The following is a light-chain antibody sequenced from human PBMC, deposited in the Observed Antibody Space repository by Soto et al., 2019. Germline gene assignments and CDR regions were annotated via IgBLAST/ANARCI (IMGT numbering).Light chain of an antibody. CDR3: QQYDNWPLT. J-gene: IGKJ4*01. CDR2: GAS. V-gene: IGKV3-15*01. CDR1: QSIANS. Sequence: EIVLTQSPGTLSLSPGERASLSCRASQSIANSLAWYQQKPGQAPRFLIYGASTRATGIPARFSGSGSGTEFTLTISSLQSEDFAVYYCQQYDNWPLTFGGGTKVDIK.